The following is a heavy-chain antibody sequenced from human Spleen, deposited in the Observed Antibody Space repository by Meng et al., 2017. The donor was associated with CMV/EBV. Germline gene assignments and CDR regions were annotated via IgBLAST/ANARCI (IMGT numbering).Heavy chain of an antibody. CDR2: MNPNSTNT. J-gene: IGHJ4*02. CDR1: GYTFTNYD. D-gene: IGHD3-22*01. Sequence: ASVKVSCKASGYTFTNYDFNWVRQATGQGLEWMGWMNPNSTNTDYAQKFQGRVTMTRNTSMSTAYMELSSLRSDDTAVYYCARDYEILYYYDSSGYYFDYWGQGTLVTVSS. CDR3: ARDYEILYYYDSSGYYFDY. V-gene: IGHV1-8*01.